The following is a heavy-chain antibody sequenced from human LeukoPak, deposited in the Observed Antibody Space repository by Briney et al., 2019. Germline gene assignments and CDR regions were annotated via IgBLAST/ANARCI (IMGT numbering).Heavy chain of an antibody. CDR2: IYYSGST. D-gene: IGHD3-10*02. CDR3: ARALVLLCCGDWFDP. Sequence: PSQTLSLTCTVSGGSISSGDYYWSWIRQPPGKGLEWIGYIYYSGSTYYNPSFKSRVTISVDTSKNQFSLKLSSVTAADTAVYYCARALVLLCCGDWFDPWGQGTLVTVSS. J-gene: IGHJ5*02. CDR1: GGSISSGDYY. V-gene: IGHV4-30-4*01.